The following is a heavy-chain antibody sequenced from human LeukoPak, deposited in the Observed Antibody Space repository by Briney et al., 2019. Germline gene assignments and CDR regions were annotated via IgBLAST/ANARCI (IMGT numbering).Heavy chain of an antibody. CDR3: ARHVGMTTSIDY. D-gene: IGHD2-21*02. CDR2: IYYSGST. J-gene: IGHJ4*02. V-gene: IGHV4-39*01. Sequence: SETLSLTCTVSGGSISSSSYYWGWIRQPPGKGLEWIGSIYYSGSTYYNPSFKSRVTISVDTSKNQFSLKLSSVTAADTAVYYCARHVGMTTSIDYWGQGTLVTVSS. CDR1: GGSISSSSYY.